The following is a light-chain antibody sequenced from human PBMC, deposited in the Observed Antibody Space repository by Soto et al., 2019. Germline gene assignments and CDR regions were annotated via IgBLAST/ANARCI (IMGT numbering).Light chain of an antibody. CDR3: LQYDSYWA. J-gene: IGKJ1*01. CDR2: DAS. Sequence: DIQMTQSPSTLSASVGDRVTITCRASHSISDWLAWYQQKPGKAPNLLIYDASSLESGVPSRFSGSGSGTEFTLTISSLQPDDFATYDCLQYDSYWAFGQGTKVEIK. V-gene: IGKV1-5*01. CDR1: HSISDW.